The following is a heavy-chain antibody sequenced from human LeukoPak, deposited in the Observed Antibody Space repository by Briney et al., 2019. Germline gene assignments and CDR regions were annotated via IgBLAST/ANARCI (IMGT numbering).Heavy chain of an antibody. CDR3: AKDAYYDFWSGFLPPYYYYGMDV. V-gene: IGHV3-30*18. Sequence: GRSLRLSCAASGFTFRSYGMHWVRQAPGKGLEWVAVISSDGSSKNYADSMKGRFTISRDNSKNTLYLQMNSLRAEDTAVYYCAKDAYYDFWSGFLPPYYYYGMDVWGQGTTVTVSS. D-gene: IGHD3-3*01. CDR2: ISSDGSSK. J-gene: IGHJ6*02. CDR1: GFTFRSYG.